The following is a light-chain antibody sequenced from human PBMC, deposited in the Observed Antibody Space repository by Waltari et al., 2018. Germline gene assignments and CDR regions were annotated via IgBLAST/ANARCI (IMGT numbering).Light chain of an antibody. CDR2: EVS. CDR1: SSDVGSYNL. J-gene: IGLJ3*02. CDR3: CSYAGSSTL. Sequence: TISCTGTSSDVGSYNLVSWYQQHPGKAPKLMIYEVSKRPSGVSNRFSGSKSGNTASLTISGLQAEDEADYYCCSYAGSSTLFGGGTKLTVL. V-gene: IGLV2-23*02.